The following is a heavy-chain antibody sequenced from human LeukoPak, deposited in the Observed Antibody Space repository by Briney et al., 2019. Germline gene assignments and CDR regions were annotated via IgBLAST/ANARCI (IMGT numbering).Heavy chain of an antibody. J-gene: IGHJ6*04. V-gene: IGHV3-11*01. D-gene: IGHD3-3*01. CDR1: GFTFGGYY. CDR2: ISDNGSTI. CDR3: ARDITIFGVVAQTDV. Sequence: PGGSLRLSCAASGFTFGGYYMSWIRQAPGKGLEWVSYISDNGSTIYYADSVQGRFTISRDNANNSLYLQMNSLRAEDTAVYYCARDITIFGVVAQTDVWGKGTTVTVSS.